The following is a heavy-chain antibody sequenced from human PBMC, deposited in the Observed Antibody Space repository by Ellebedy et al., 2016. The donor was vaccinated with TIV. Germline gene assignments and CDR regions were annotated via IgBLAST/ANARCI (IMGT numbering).Heavy chain of an antibody. J-gene: IGHJ4*02. D-gene: IGHD7-27*01. Sequence: PGGSLRPSCVVSGFTFEDFAVHWVRRAPGKGLEWVSRINNDGSSTNYADSVKGRFTISRDNAKNTLYLQMNSLRAEDTAVYYCARDHPLGIENFDYWGQGTLVTVSS. CDR1: GFTFEDFA. CDR3: ARDHPLGIENFDY. CDR2: INNDGSST. V-gene: IGHV3-74*01.